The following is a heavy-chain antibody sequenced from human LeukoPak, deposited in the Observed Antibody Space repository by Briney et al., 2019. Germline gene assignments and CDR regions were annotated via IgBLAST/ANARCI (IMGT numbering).Heavy chain of an antibody. CDR1: GFTITSGF. CDR2: IYNNDNT. Sequence: PGGSLRLSCTASGFTITSGFMNWVRQAPGKGLEWVSTIYNNDNTNYGDSVEGRFVVSRDSSTNTLYLQMYSLRAEDTAVYFCARASRWLAFDQWGQGALVTVSS. CDR3: ARASRWLAFDQ. D-gene: IGHD6-19*01. J-gene: IGHJ4*01. V-gene: IGHV3-66*01.